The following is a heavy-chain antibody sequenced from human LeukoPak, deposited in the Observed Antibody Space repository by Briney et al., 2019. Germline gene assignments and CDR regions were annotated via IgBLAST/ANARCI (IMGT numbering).Heavy chain of an antibody. V-gene: IGHV4-59*01. CDR2: IYYSGST. D-gene: IGHD6-13*01. J-gene: IGHJ4*02. CDR1: GGSISSYY. CDR3: ARWYSSSWYGEYFDY. Sequence: PSETLSLXCTVSGGSISSYYWSWIRQPPGKGLEWIGYIYYSGSTNYNPSLMSRVTISVDTSKNQFSLKLSSVTAADTAVYYCARWYSSSWYGEYFDYWGQGTLVTVSS.